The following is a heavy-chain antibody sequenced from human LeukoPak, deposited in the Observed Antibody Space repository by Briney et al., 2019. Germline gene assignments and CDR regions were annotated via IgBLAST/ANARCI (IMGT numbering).Heavy chain of an antibody. J-gene: IGHJ3*02. CDR2: IYHSGST. Sequence: SETLSLTCAVSGYSISSGYYWGWIRQPPGKGLEWIGSIYHSGSTYYNPSLKSRVTISVDTSKNQFSLKLSSVTAADTAVYYCARAPRAYCSGGSCPPDAFDIWGQGTMVTVSS. CDR3: ARAPRAYCSGGSCPPDAFDI. D-gene: IGHD2-15*01. V-gene: IGHV4-38-2*01. CDR1: GYSISSGYY.